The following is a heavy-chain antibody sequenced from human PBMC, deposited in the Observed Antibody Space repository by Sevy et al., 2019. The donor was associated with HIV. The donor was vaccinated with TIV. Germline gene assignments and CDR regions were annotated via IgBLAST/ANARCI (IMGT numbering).Heavy chain of an antibody. J-gene: IGHJ6*03. CDR3: ARGKSYGQYYYMDV. CDR1: GGSISNFY. CDR2: IYYSGST. Sequence: SQTISLTCTVSGGSISNFYWSWIRQTPGNGFEWIGYIYYSGSTSLNPSLKSRVTISVDPSKKQFSLKLTFVTAADTAVYYCARGKSYGQYYYMDVWGKGTTVTVSS. D-gene: IGHD3-16*01. V-gene: IGHV4-59*01.